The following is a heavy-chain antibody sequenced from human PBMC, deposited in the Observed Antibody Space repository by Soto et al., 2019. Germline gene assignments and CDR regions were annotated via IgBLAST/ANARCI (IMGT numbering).Heavy chain of an antibody. J-gene: IGHJ6*02. CDR3: ARDYYGSGSYPYYYYGMDV. D-gene: IGHD3-10*01. V-gene: IGHV3-48*01. CDR2: ISSSGSNK. CDR1: GFTFSSYS. Sequence: GGSLRLSCAASGFTFSSYSMNWVRQAPGKGLEWVSYISSSGSNKYCADSVKGRFTISRDNSKNTLYLQMNSLRAEDTAVYYCARDYYGSGSYPYYYYGMDVWGQGTTVTVSS.